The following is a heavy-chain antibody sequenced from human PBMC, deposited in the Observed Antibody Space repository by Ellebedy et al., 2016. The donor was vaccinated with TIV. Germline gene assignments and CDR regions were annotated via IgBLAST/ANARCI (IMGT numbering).Heavy chain of an antibody. D-gene: IGHD3-3*01. CDR3: AREPYSFGVVIPYYFDY. V-gene: IGHV3-48*02. Sequence: GESLKISXAASGFTFSSYSMNWVRQAPGKGLEWVSYISSSSSTIYYADSVKGRFTISRDNAKNSLYLQMNSLRDEDTAVYYCAREPYSFGVVIPYYFDYWGQGTLVTVSS. J-gene: IGHJ4*02. CDR2: ISSSSSTI. CDR1: GFTFSSYS.